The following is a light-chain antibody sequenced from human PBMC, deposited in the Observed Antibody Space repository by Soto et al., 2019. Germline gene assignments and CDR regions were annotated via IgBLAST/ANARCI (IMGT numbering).Light chain of an antibody. V-gene: IGLV2-14*01. CDR2: EVS. Sequence: QSALTQPAFVSGSPGQSITMSCTGTSSDVGGYNYVSWYQHHPGKAPELMIYEVSNRPSGLSNRFSGSKSGNTASLTISGLQAEDEADYYCSSYTTTGILLFGGGTKLTVL. CDR3: SSYTTTGILL. J-gene: IGLJ3*02. CDR1: SSDVGGYNY.